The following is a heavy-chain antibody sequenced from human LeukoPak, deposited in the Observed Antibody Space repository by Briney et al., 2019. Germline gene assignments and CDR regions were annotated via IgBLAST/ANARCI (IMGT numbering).Heavy chain of an antibody. J-gene: IGHJ4*02. CDR2: INGSGVIT. D-gene: IGHD3-16*01. CDR1: GITLSSYA. CDR3: AKDSSQGGDYFDY. V-gene: IGHV3-23*01. Sequence: GGSLRLSCAASGITLSSYAMSWVRQARGKGLEWVSAINGSGVITYYTDSVKGRFTISRDNSKNTVYLQMNSLRAEDTAIYYCAKDSSQGGDYFDYWGQGTLVTVSS.